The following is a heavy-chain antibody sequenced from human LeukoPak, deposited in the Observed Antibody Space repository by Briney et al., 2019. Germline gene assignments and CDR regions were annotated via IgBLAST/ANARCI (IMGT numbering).Heavy chain of an antibody. CDR2: ISSSGSTI. V-gene: IGHV3-11*04. CDR3: ARENIDIVVVPAAMDV. D-gene: IGHD2-2*01. J-gene: IGHJ6*04. Sequence: GGSLRLSCAASGFTFSDYYMSWIRQAPGKGLEWVSYISSSGSTIYYADSVKGRFTISRDNAKNSLYLQMNSLRAEDTAVYYCARENIDIVVVPAAMDVWGKGTTVTVSS. CDR1: GFTFSDYY.